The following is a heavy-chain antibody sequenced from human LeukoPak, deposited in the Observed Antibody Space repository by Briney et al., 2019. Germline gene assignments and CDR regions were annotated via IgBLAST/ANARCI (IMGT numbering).Heavy chain of an antibody. Sequence: SVKVSCKASGGTFSSYAISWVRQAPGQGLEWMGGIIPIFGTAKYAQKFQGRVTITADESTSTAYMELSSLRSEDTAVYYCAMSYYDILTDYMEGNWFDPWGQGTLVTVSS. CDR1: GGTFSSYA. CDR2: IIPIFGTA. CDR3: AMSYYDILTDYMEGNWFDP. D-gene: IGHD3-9*01. J-gene: IGHJ5*02. V-gene: IGHV1-69*13.